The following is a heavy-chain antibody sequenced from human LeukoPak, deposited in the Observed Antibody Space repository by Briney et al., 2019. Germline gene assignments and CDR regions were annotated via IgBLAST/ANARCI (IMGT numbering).Heavy chain of an antibody. V-gene: IGHV4-34*01. CDR1: GGSFSGYY. CDR2: INQSGST. CDR3: ARRDDY. J-gene: IGHJ4*02. Sequence: SETLSLTCAVYGGSFSGYYWNWIRQPPGKGLEWIGEINQSGSTNYNPSLKSRVTISVDTSKNQFSLKLSSVTAADTAVYYCARRDDYWGQGTLVTVSS.